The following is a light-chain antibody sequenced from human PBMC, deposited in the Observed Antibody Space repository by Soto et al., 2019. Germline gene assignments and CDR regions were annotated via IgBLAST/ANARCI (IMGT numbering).Light chain of an antibody. Sequence: EIVMTQSPATLSVSPGERATLSCRASQSVSSNLAWYQQKPGQAPRLLIYGASTRATGIPARFSGSGSGTEFTLTITSLQSEDFALYFCQQYHDWPPALTFGGGTKVDIK. CDR1: QSVSSN. CDR3: QQYHDWPPALT. V-gene: IGKV3-15*01. CDR2: GAS. J-gene: IGKJ4*01.